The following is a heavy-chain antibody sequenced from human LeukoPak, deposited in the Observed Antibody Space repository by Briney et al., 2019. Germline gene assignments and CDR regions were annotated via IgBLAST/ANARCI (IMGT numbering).Heavy chain of an antibody. V-gene: IGHV1-8*01. CDR3: TRRSVAGTFEY. CDR1: GYTFTRYD. D-gene: IGHD6-19*01. CDR2: MNPSGGQT. Sequence: ASVKVPCKASGYTFTRYDIKWVRQATGQGPEWMGWMNPSGGQTNYAQSLQGRVTMTRNTSTSTAYMELSSLRSEDTAVYYCTRRSVAGTFEYWGQGTLVTVSS. J-gene: IGHJ4*02.